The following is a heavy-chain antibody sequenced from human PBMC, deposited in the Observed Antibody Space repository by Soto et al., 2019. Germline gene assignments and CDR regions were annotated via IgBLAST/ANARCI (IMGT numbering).Heavy chain of an antibody. Sequence: EVHLLESGGDLVQPGGSLRLSCTASGLTFSTYAMSWVRQAPGKGLEWVSAIGGSGTGGRTYYADSVKGRFTISRDNSKNPVYLQMTSLRADDTAVYYGAKSPGGLDGYNSDYYGMDVWGQGTTVSVSS. CDR1: GLTFSTYA. D-gene: IGHD5-12*01. V-gene: IGHV3-23*01. CDR2: IGGSGTGGRT. J-gene: IGHJ6*02. CDR3: AKSPGGLDGYNSDYYGMDV.